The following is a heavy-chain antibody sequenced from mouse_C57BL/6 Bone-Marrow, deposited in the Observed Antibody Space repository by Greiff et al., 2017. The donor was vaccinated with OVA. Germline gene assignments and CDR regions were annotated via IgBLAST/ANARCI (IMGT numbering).Heavy chain of an antibody. J-gene: IGHJ2*01. V-gene: IGHV1-19*01. CDR2: INPYNGGT. D-gene: IGHD1-1*01. Sequence: EVQLQQSGPVLVKPGASVKMSCKASGYTFTDYYMNWVKQSHGKSLEWIGVINPYNGGTSYNQKFKGKATLTVDKSSSTAYMELNSLTSEDSAVYYCAREGAVAYYFDYWGQGTTLTVSS. CDR3: AREGAVAYYFDY. CDR1: GYTFTDYY.